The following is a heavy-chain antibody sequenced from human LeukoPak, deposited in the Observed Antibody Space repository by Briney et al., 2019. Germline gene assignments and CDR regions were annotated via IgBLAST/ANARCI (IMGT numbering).Heavy chain of an antibody. J-gene: IGHJ6*03. V-gene: IGHV1-69*05. Sequence: ASVKVSCKASGGTFSSYAISWVRQAPGQGLEWMEGIIPIFGTANYAQKFRGRVTITTDESTSTAYMELSSLRSEDTAVYYCASRRSSSWKLGSSYYYYMDVWGKGTTVTVSS. D-gene: IGHD6-13*01. CDR2: IIPIFGTA. CDR1: GGTFSSYA. CDR3: ASRRSSSWKLGSSYYYYMDV.